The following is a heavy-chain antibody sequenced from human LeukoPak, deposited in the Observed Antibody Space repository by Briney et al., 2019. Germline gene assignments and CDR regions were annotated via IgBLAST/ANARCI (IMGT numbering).Heavy chain of an antibody. V-gene: IGHV7-4-1*02. CDR1: GDTYTSYA. J-gene: IGHJ4*02. CDR3: ARTSLWQWLVRDFGFDY. Sequence: ASVKVSCKASGDTYTSYAMNWVRQAPGQGLEWMGWINTNTGNPTYARGFTGRFVFSLDTSVSTAYLQISSLKAEDTAVYYCARTSLWQWLVRDFGFDYWGQGTLVTVSS. CDR2: INTNTGNP. D-gene: IGHD6-19*01.